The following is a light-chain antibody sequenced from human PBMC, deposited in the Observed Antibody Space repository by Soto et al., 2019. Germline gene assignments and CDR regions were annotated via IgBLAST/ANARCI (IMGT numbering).Light chain of an antibody. CDR3: QQMYSTPYT. V-gene: IGKV1-39*01. Sequence: IHMTQSPSSLSASVGDRVTISCRASQRITTYLNWYQQKPGEAPKLLISTSGTLQRGVPSRFSGSGSGTDFTLTITSLQRADFATYFCQQMYSTPYTFGQGTQLEIK. J-gene: IGKJ2*01. CDR2: TSG. CDR1: QRITTY.